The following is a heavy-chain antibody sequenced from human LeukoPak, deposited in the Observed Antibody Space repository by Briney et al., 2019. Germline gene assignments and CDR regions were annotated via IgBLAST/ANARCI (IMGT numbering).Heavy chain of an antibody. CDR3: ARAGEGYGYNWFDP. CDR1: GGSFSGYY. J-gene: IGHJ5*02. Sequence: SETLSLTCAVYGGSFSGYYWSWIRQPPGKGLEWIGEINHSGSTNYNPSLKSRVTISVDTSKNQFSLKLSSVTAADTAVYYCARAGEGYGYNWFDPWGQGTLVTVSS. D-gene: IGHD2-15*01. V-gene: IGHV4-34*01. CDR2: INHSGST.